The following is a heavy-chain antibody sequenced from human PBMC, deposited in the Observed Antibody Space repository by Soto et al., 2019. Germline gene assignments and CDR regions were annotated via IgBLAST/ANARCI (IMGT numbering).Heavy chain of an antibody. V-gene: IGHV1-3*01. D-gene: IGHD1-26*01. CDR3: ARNLGSYSPPSVYYYYYGMDV. CDR2: MNPSNGNT. Sequence: ASVKVSCKASGYTFTSYAIHWVRQAPGQRLEWMGWMNPSNGNTKYSQKFQGRVTITRDTSASTAYMELSSLRSEDTAVYYCARNLGSYSPPSVYYYYYGMDVWGQGTTVTVSS. J-gene: IGHJ6*02. CDR1: GYTFTSYA.